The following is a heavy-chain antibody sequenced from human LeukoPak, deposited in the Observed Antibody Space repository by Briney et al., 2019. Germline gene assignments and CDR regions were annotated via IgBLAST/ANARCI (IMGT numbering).Heavy chain of an antibody. CDR3: ASSYGDYLPFDY. D-gene: IGHD4-17*01. J-gene: IGHJ4*02. CDR2: ISSSSSYI. V-gene: IGHV3-21*01. CDR1: GFTFSSYS. Sequence: GGSLRLSCAASGFTFSSYSMNWVRQAPGKGLEWVSSISSSSSYIYYADSVKGRFTISRDNAKNSLYLQMNSLRAEDTAVYYCASSYGDYLPFDYWGREPWSPSPQ.